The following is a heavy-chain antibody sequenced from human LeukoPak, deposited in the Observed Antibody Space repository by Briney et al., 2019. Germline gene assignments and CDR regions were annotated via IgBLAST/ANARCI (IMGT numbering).Heavy chain of an antibody. J-gene: IGHJ6*02. Sequence: SETLSLTCTVSGGSISSYYRSWIRQPPGKGLEWIGYIYYSGSTNYNPSLKSRVTISVDTSKNQFSLKLSSVTAADTAVYYCASGVGSLGLPHPYYYGMDVWGQGTTVTVSS. CDR2: IYYSGST. D-gene: IGHD2-15*01. CDR1: GGSISSYY. CDR3: ASGVGSLGLPHPYYYGMDV. V-gene: IGHV4-59*08.